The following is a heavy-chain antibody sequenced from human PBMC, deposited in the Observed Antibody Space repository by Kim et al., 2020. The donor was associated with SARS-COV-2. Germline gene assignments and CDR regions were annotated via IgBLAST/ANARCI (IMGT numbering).Heavy chain of an antibody. CDR1: RFIFSSYW. Sequence: GGSLRLSCAASRFIFSSYWMNWVRQAPGKGPEWVANIKQDGSEKYHLDSVKGRFAISRDNAKNSLYLQMNSLGVDDTAVYYCARGHVLGATPFDYWGQGTLVTVSS. J-gene: IGHJ4*02. CDR2: IKQDGSEK. CDR3: ARGHVLGATPFDY. D-gene: IGHD1-26*01. V-gene: IGHV3-7*01.